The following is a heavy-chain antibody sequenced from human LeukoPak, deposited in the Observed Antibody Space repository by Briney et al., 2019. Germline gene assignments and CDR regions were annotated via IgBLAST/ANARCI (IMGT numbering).Heavy chain of an antibody. Sequence: PSETLSLTCTVSGGSISSGSYYWSWIRQPPGKGLEWIGEINHSGSTNYNPSLKSRVTISVDTSKNQFSLKLSSVTAADTAVYYCARGVRSPRRNIVVVPAANSAFDIWGQGTMVTVSS. CDR1: GGSISSGSYY. CDR2: INHSGST. D-gene: IGHD2-2*01. CDR3: ARGVRSPRRNIVVVPAANSAFDI. J-gene: IGHJ3*02. V-gene: IGHV4-39*07.